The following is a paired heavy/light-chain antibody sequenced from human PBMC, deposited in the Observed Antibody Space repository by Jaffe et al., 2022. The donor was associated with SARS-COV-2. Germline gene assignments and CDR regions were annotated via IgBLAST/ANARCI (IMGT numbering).Light chain of an antibody. CDR1: QSVTSK. J-gene: IGKJ1*01. Sequence: EIVMTQSPATLSVSPGERATLSCRASQSVTSKLAWYQQKPGQAPRLLIYGASTRATGIPARFSGSGSGTEFTLTISSLQSEDFAVYYCQHYNDWPWTFGQGTKVEIK. CDR2: GAS. CDR3: QHYNDWPWT. V-gene: IGKV3-15*01.
Heavy chain of an antibody. CDR3: ARPTFDI. CDR2: IKQDGREK. V-gene: IGHV3-7*01. CDR1: GFTFSNYW. J-gene: IGHJ3*02. Sequence: EVQLVESGGGLVQPGGSLRLSCVASGFTFSNYWMGWVRQAPGKGLEWVAIIKQDGREKYYVDSVKGRFTISRDNAKNSLYLQMNSLRADDTAVYYCARPTFDIWGQGTVVTVSS.